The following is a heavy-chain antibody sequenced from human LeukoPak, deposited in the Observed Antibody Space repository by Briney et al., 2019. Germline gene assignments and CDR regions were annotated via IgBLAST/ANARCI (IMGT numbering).Heavy chain of an antibody. V-gene: IGHV4-30-2*01. Sequence: PSETLSLTCAVSGGSISSGGYSWGWIRQPPGKGLEWIVYIYHSGSTYYNPSLKSRVTISVYRSKNQFSLKLSSVTAADTAVYYCARNHLTGYFYYGMDVWGKGTTVTVSS. CDR2: IYHSGST. CDR1: GGSISSGGYS. D-gene: IGHD3-9*01. J-gene: IGHJ6*04. CDR3: ARNHLTGYFYYGMDV.